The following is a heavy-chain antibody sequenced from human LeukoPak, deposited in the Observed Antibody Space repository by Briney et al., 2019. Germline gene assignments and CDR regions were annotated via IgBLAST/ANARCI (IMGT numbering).Heavy chain of an antibody. CDR1: RFTFSSYA. Sequence: GGSLRLSCTASRFTFSSYAMSWVRQAPGKGLEWVSAISGSGGITYYADSVKGRFTISRDNSKNTLYLQMNSLRAEDTAVYYCARDYYDSSGYPYFDYWGQGTLVTVSS. CDR3: ARDYYDSSGYPYFDY. CDR2: ISGSGGIT. J-gene: IGHJ4*02. D-gene: IGHD3-22*01. V-gene: IGHV3-23*01.